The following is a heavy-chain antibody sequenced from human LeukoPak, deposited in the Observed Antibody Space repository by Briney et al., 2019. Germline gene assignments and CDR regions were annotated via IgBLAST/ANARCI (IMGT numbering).Heavy chain of an antibody. CDR1: GFTFSTYG. CDR3: AKTRGAAFPYDFDY. Sequence: GGSLRLSCAASGFTFSTYGMHWVRQAPGKGLEWVAFIRYDGSNKYYADSVKGRFTISRDNSKNTLYLQVNSLRDEDTAVYYCAKTRGAAFPYDFDYWGQGTLVTVSS. V-gene: IGHV3-30*02. CDR2: IRYDGSNK. J-gene: IGHJ4*02. D-gene: IGHD1-26*01.